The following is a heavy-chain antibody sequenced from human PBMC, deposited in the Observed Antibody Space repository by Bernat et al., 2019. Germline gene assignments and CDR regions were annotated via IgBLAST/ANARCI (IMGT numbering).Heavy chain of an antibody. D-gene: IGHD3-10*01. CDR3: HRGYYGSGSYPSGAFDI. V-gene: IGHV1-18*01. Sequence: QVQLVQSGAEVKKPGASVKVSCKASGYTFTSYGINWVRQAPGQGLEWMGWISAYNGNTNYAQKLQGRVTMTTDTSTSTAYMELRSLRSDDTAVYYCHRGYYGSGSYPSGAFDIWGQGTMVTVSS. CDR1: GYTFTSYG. J-gene: IGHJ3*02. CDR2: ISAYNGNT.